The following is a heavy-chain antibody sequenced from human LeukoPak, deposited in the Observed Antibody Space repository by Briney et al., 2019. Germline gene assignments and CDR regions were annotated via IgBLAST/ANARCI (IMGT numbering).Heavy chain of an antibody. CDR1: EDSFTHYW. Sequence: GESLKISCKGSEDSFTHYWIGWVRQMPGKGLEWMGAIYPADSDTRYSPSFRGQVTLSADKSISTDYLQWSSLKASDTAKYYCARDRDGYNIIDYWGQGTLVTVSS. V-gene: IGHV5-51*01. CDR3: ARDRDGYNIIDY. J-gene: IGHJ4*02. CDR2: IYPADSDT. D-gene: IGHD5-24*01.